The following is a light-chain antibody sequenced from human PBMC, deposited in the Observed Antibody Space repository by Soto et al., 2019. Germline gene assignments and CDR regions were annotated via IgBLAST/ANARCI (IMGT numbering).Light chain of an antibody. V-gene: IGKV3-15*01. CDR3: QQYNNWPPQIA. CDR2: GAS. J-gene: IGKJ5*01. Sequence: EIVMTQSPATLSVSPVERATLSCRASQIVSNNLAWYQQKPGQAPRLLIYGASTRATGLPARFSGSGSGTEFTLTISSLQSEDFAVYYCQQYNNWPPQIAFGQGTRLEIK. CDR1: QIVSNN.